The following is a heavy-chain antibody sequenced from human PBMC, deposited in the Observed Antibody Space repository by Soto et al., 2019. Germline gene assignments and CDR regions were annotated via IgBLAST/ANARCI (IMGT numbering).Heavy chain of an antibody. CDR3: ARDRGTTVVTRGAFDI. V-gene: IGHV1-18*04. Sequence: ASVKVSCKASGYTFTSYGISWVRQAPGQGLEWMGWISAYNGNTNYAQKLQGRVTMTTDTSTSTAYMELRSLRSDDTAAYYCARDRGTTVVTRGAFDIWGQGTMVTVSS. J-gene: IGHJ3*02. CDR1: GYTFTSYG. CDR2: ISAYNGNT. D-gene: IGHD4-17*01.